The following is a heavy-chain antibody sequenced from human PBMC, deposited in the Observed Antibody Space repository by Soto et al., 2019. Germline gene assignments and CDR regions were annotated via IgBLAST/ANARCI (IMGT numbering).Heavy chain of an antibody. V-gene: IGHV3-15*07. CDR3: TTDGDIVLVPAAHPQAPATPDHDAFEI. CDR2: IKSKTDGGTT. Sequence: GGSLRLSCAASGFTFSNAWMNWVRQAPGKGLEWVGRIKSKTDGGTTDYAAPVKGRFTISRDDSKNTLYLQMNSLKTEDTAVYYCTTDGDIVLVPAAHPQAPATPDHDAFEIWGQGTMVTVSS. D-gene: IGHD2-2*01. CDR1: GFTFSNAW. J-gene: IGHJ3*02.